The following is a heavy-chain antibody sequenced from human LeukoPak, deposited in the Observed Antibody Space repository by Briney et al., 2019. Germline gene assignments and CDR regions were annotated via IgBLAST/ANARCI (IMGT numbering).Heavy chain of an antibody. V-gene: IGHV3-30-3*01. CDR3: ARTRGSIAVAQAFDY. Sequence: KSGRSLRLSCAASGFTFSSYAMHWVRQAPGKGLEWVAVISYDGSNKYYADSVKGRFTISRDNSKNTLYLQMNSLRAEDTAVYYCARTRGSIAVAQAFDYWGQGTLVTVSS. J-gene: IGHJ4*02. D-gene: IGHD6-19*01. CDR2: ISYDGSNK. CDR1: GFTFSSYA.